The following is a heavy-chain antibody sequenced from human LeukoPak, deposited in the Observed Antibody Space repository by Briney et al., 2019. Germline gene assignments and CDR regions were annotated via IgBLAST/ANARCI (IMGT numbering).Heavy chain of an antibody. CDR3: ASAEPRGIIWYPY. J-gene: IGHJ4*02. V-gene: IGHV4-4*02. D-gene: IGHD6-13*01. CDR1: GAPISSNNW. Sequence: TSSGTLSLTCAVSGAPISSNNWWWSWVRQPPGKGLEWIGEIYHSGSTNYNPSLKSRVTMSVDKSKNQFSLKLSSVTAADTAVYYCASAEPRGIIWYPYWGQGTLVTVSS. CDR2: IYHSGST.